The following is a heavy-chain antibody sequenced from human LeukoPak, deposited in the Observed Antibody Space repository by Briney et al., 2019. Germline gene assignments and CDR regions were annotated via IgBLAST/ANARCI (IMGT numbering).Heavy chain of an antibody. CDR3: ARAPRRTYSSGRHGYFDY. Sequence: SVKVSCKASGGTFSSYAISWVRQAPGQGLEWMGGIILIFGTANYAQKFQGRVTITADESTSTAYMELSSLRSEDTAVYYCARAPRRTYSSGRHGYFDYWGQGTPVTVSS. D-gene: IGHD6-19*01. V-gene: IGHV1-69*13. CDR1: GGTFSSYA. J-gene: IGHJ4*02. CDR2: IILIFGTA.